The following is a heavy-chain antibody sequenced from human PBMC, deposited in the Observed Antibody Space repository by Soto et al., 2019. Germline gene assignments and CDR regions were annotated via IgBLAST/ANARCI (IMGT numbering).Heavy chain of an antibody. CDR2: ISSSCSTI. CDR3: ARDSGSGYYPQYYFDY. D-gene: IGHD3-22*01. V-gene: IGHV3-48*02. CDR1: GFTFSSYS. Sequence: GGSLRLSCAASGFTFSSYSMNWVRQAPGKGLEWVSYISSSCSTIYYADSVKGRFTISRDNAKNSLYLQMNSLRDEDTAVYYCARDSGSGYYPQYYFDYWGQGTLVTVSS. J-gene: IGHJ4*02.